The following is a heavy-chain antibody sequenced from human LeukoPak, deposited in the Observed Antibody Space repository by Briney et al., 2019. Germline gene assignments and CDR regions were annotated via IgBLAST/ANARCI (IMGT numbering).Heavy chain of an antibody. CDR1: GFTFSSYG. D-gene: IGHD6-6*01. CDR2: IRYDGSNK. J-gene: IGHJ4*02. V-gene: IGHV3-30*02. Sequence: PGGSLRLSCAASGFTFSSYGMHWVRQAPGKGLEWVAFIRYDGSNKYYTDSVKGRFTISRDNSKNTLYLQMNSLRAEDTVVYYCAKDRYSSSYYFDYWRQGTLVTVSS. CDR3: AKDRYSSSYYFDY.